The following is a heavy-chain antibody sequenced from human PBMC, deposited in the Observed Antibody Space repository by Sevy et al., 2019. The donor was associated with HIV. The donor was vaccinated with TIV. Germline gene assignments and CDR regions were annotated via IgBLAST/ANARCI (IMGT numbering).Heavy chain of an antibody. Sequence: GGSLRLSCTASGFTFRSYWMHWVRQAPGKGLVWVSRINSAGSSTSYADSVKGRFTISRDNAKNTLYLQMNSLRAEDTAVYYCARVPSSGHGTNYWGQGTLVTVSS. CDR1: GFTFRSYW. CDR2: INSAGSST. J-gene: IGHJ4*02. V-gene: IGHV3-74*01. CDR3: ARVPSSGHGTNY. D-gene: IGHD3-3*01.